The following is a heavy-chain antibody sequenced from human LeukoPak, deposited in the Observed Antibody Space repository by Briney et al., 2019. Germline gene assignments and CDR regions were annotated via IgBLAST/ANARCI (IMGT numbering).Heavy chain of an antibody. J-gene: IGHJ5*02. CDR3: ARERGSGSYHPFDP. Sequence: GGSLRLSCVASGFTFSSYWMSWVRQTPGKGLEWVANIKQDGSEKNYVDSVKGRFTISRDNAKNSLYLEMNSLRADDTAVYYCARERGSGSYHPFDPWGQGTLATVSS. CDR1: GFTFSSYW. CDR2: IKQDGSEK. V-gene: IGHV3-7*01. D-gene: IGHD3-10*01.